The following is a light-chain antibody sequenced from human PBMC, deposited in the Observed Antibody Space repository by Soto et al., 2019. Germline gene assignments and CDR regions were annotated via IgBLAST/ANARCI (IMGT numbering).Light chain of an antibody. J-gene: IGKJ1*01. CDR1: QGISSY. CDR3: QQYYSLWT. Sequence: GDRVTITCRASQGISSYLAWYQQKPGKAPKLLIYAASTLQSGVPSRFSGSGSGTDFTLTISCLQSEDFATYYCQQYYSLWTFGQGTKVDIK. CDR2: AAS. V-gene: IGKV1-8*01.